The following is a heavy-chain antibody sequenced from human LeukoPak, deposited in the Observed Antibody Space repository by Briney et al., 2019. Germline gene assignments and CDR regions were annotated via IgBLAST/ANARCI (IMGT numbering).Heavy chain of an antibody. CDR3: ARDQRRSGFDY. CDR1: GFTFSSYS. CDR2: ISSSSSYI. Sequence: GGSLRLSCAASGFTFSSYSMNWVRQAPGKGLEWVSSISSSSSYIYYADSVKGRFTISRDNAKNSLYLQMNSLRSDDTAVYYCARDQRRSGFDYWGQGTLVTVSS. D-gene: IGHD1-14*01. V-gene: IGHV3-21*04. J-gene: IGHJ4*02.